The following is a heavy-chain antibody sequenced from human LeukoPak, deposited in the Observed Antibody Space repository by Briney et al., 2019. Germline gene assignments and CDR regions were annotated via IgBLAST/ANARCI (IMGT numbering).Heavy chain of an antibody. J-gene: IGHJ6*02. V-gene: IGHV3-23*01. CDR1: GFTFSSYA. CDR3: AKDRMITSKDPLDV. CDR2: ISGSGGST. Sequence: GGSLRLSCAASGFTFSSYAMSWVRQAPGEGLEWVSAISGSGGSTYYADSVKGRFTISRDNSKNTLYLQMNSLRAEDTAVYYCAKDRMITSKDPLDVWGQGTTVTVCS. D-gene: IGHD3-16*01.